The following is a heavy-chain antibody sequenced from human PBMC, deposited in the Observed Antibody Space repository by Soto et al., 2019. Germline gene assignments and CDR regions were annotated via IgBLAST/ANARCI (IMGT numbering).Heavy chain of an antibody. CDR1: GFSLSTSGVG. CDR2: IYWDDDK. V-gene: IGHV2-5*02. CDR3: AHHPYYGLAPYSFDY. D-gene: IGHD3-10*01. J-gene: IGHJ4*02. Sequence: QITLKESGPTLVKPTQTLTLTCTFSGFSLSTSGVGVGWIRQPPGKALEWLAVIYWDDDKRSSSSLKSRLTIXMDXSXNQVVLTMTNMDPVDTATYYCAHHPYYGLAPYSFDYWGQGILVTVSS.